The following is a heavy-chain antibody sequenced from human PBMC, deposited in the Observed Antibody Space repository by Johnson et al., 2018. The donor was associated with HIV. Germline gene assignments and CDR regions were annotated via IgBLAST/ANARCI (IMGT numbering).Heavy chain of an antibody. D-gene: IGHD3-16*01. CDR3: AREGEPDGFDI. J-gene: IGHJ3*02. Sequence: LEWVANIKEDVSEKYYVDSVRGRFTISRDNAKNSLYLQMNSLRAEDTAVYYCAREGEPDGFDIWGQGTMVTVSS. V-gene: IGHV3-7*01. CDR2: IKEDVSEK.